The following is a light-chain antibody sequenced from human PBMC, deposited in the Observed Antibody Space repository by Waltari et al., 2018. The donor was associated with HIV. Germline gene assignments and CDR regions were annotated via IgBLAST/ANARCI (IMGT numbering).Light chain of an antibody. CDR1: QGISNY. Sequence: DLQMTQSPSSLSASVGDRVTITCRARQGISNYLAWYQQKPGKVPKRLMYAASTLQSGVPSRFSGSGSGADFTLTISCLQPEDVATYYCQKYNSAPPTFGQGTKVEVK. CDR3: QKYNSAPPT. V-gene: IGKV1-27*01. J-gene: IGKJ1*01. CDR2: AAS.